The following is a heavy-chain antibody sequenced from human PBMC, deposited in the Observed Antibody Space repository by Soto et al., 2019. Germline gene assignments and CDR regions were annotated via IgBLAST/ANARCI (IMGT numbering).Heavy chain of an antibody. D-gene: IGHD4-17*01. Sequence: QVQLQESGPGLVVPSGTLSLNCAVFGGYITSRDWGSWVRQPPGGGLEWIGEVHHSGTTNYNPSLKSRLTMSIDSSKNQFSLKLTSVTAADTAVYYCARRYHGDYGEFLGYNWGQGTLVTVSS. CDR1: GGYITSRDW. CDR3: ARRYHGDYGEFLGYN. V-gene: IGHV4-4*02. J-gene: IGHJ1*01. CDR2: VHHSGTT.